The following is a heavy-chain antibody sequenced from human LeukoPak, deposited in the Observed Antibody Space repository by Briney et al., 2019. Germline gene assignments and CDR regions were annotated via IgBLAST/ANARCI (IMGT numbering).Heavy chain of an antibody. V-gene: IGHV4-34*01. D-gene: IGHD2-2*02. J-gene: IGHJ4*02. Sequence: SETLSLTCAVYGGSFSGYYWSWIRQPPGKGLEWIGEINHSGSTNYNPSLKSRVTISVETSKNQFSLKLSSVTAADTAVYDCARGHPMYCSSTSCYRLVYFDYWGQGTLVTVSS. CDR1: GGSFSGYY. CDR3: ARGHPMYCSSTSCYRLVYFDY. CDR2: INHSGST.